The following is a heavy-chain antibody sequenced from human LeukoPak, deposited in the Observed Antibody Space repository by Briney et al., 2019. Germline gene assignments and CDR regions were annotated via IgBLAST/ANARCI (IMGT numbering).Heavy chain of an antibody. Sequence: ASVKVSCKASGYTFTTHGIAWVRQAPGQGLEWMGWISAHNGNTNYAQSLQGGVTMTTDTSTNTAYMELRSLRSDDTAVYYCARDGYFDLWGRGTLATVSS. J-gene: IGHJ2*01. CDR3: ARDGYFDL. CDR1: GYTFTTHG. CDR2: ISAHNGNT. V-gene: IGHV1-18*01.